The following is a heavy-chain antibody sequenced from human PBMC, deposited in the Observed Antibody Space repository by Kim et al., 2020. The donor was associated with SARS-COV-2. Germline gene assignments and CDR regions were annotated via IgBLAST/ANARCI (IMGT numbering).Heavy chain of an antibody. D-gene: IGHD3-10*01. V-gene: IGHV3-15*01. Sequence: GGSLRLSCAASGFTFSNAWMSWVRQAPGKGLEWVGRIKSKTDGGTTDYAAPVKGRFTISRNDSKNTLYLQMNSLKTEDTAVYYCTTARRAGRSFGGYWGQGTLVTVSS. CDR2: IKSKTDGGTT. J-gene: IGHJ4*02. CDR3: TTARRAGRSFGGY. CDR1: GFTFSNAW.